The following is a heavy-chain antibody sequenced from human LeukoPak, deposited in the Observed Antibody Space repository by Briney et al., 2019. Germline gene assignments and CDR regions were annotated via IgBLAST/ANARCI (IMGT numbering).Heavy chain of an antibody. CDR2: IKQDGSKK. CDR1: GFSFNTYW. CDR3: TRVGYIDEGIDY. V-gene: IGHV3-7*04. Sequence: GGSLRLSCAASGFSFNTYWMTWVRQAPGKGLEWVANIKQDGSKKSYVDSVKGRFTISRDNAKNSLYLQMNSLRAEDTAIYYCTRVGYIDEGIDYWGQGTLVTVSS. D-gene: IGHD5-24*01. J-gene: IGHJ4*02.